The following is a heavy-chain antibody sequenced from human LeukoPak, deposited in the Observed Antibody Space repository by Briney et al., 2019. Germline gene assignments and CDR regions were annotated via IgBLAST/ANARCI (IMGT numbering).Heavy chain of an antibody. J-gene: IGHJ6*03. CDR1: GFAFSDYY. Sequence: GGSLRLSCAASGFAFSDYYMSWIRQAPGKGLEWVSYISSSGSTIYYADSVKGRFTISRDNAKNSLYLQMNSLRAEDTAVYYCARLLDSSGYYYVYYYYYMDVWGKGTTVTISS. D-gene: IGHD3-22*01. CDR3: ARLLDSSGYYYVYYYYYMDV. V-gene: IGHV3-11*01. CDR2: ISSSGSTI.